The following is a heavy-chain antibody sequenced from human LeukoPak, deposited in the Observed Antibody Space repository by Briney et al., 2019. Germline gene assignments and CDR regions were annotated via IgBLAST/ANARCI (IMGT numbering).Heavy chain of an antibody. J-gene: IGHJ4*02. CDR2: ISSSSNYI. Sequence: GGSLRLSCAASGFTFSSYSMNWVRQAPGKGLEWVSSISSSSNYIYYADSVKGRFTISRDNARNSLYLQMNSLRAEDTAVYYCARGFYSNYVDYWGQGTLVTVSS. CDR3: ARGFYSNYVDY. V-gene: IGHV3-21*01. D-gene: IGHD4-11*01. CDR1: GFTFSSYS.